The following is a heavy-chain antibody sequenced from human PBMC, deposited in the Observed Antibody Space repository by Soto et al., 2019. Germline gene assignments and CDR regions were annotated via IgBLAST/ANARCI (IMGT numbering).Heavy chain of an antibody. CDR1: GFTFSSYA. CDR3: VNWNDEDVD. J-gene: IGHJ4*01. D-gene: IGHD1-1*01. CDR2: ISGSAIST. Sequence: EVHLLESGGGFVQPGGSLRLSCVASGFTFSSYAMTWVRQAPGKGLEWVASISGSAISTEDADSVRGRFTFSRDNSRTTVFLQMQSLRADDSATYYCVNWNDEDVDWGQGTLVAVSS. V-gene: IGHV3-23*01.